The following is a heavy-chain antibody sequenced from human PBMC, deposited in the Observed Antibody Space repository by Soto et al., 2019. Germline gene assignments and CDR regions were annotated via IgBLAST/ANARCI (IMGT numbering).Heavy chain of an antibody. J-gene: IGHJ4*02. CDR2: ISSSGTSM. D-gene: IGHD5-12*01. CDR3: ARGKSGYSAPEFDY. CDR1: GFTFSGYE. Sequence: EVQLVESGGGLIQPGGSLRLSCVGSGFTFSGYEMNWVRQAPGKGLEWVSYISSSGTSMYYADSVKGRFTVSRDNAKKSLHLQMNSLRAEDTAVYFCARGKSGYSAPEFDYWGQGTLVAVSS. V-gene: IGHV3-48*03.